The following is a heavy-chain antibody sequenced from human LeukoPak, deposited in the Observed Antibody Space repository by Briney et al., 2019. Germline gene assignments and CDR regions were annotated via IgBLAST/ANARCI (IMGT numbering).Heavy chain of an antibody. Sequence: GRSLRLSCAFSGLSFMSYGMRWVCQAPGKGLDYDSTISESRDSTYYADSVKGRFTISRDNSKNTLFLQMNSLRVDDTAVYYCAKVRPRTLTGYNSGWYFFDSWGQGTLVTVYS. CDR1: GLSFMSYG. J-gene: IGHJ4*02. D-gene: IGHD6-19*01. CDR3: AKVRPRTLTGYNSGWYFFDS. CDR2: ISESRDST. V-gene: IGHV3-23*01.